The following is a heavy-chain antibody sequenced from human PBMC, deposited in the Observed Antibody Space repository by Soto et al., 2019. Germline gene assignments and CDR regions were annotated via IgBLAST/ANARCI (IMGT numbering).Heavy chain of an antibody. J-gene: IGHJ4*02. Sequence: ASVNLSCKASGYTFSNYGISLLRQAPGQGLEWMGWISAYNGNTKYAQKLQGRVTMTTDTSTSTAYMELRSLRSDDTAVYYCARDSPPVDYWGQGTLVTV. V-gene: IGHV1-18*01. CDR2: ISAYNGNT. CDR1: GYTFSNYG. CDR3: ARDSPPVDY.